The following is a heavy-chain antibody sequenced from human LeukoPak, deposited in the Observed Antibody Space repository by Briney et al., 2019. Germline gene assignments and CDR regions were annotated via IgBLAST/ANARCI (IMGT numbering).Heavy chain of an antibody. J-gene: IGHJ4*02. D-gene: IGHD3-22*01. CDR1: GFTFDDYA. V-gene: IGHV3-43*02. CDR3: AKDSDYYDSSGYSYFDY. CDR2: ISGDGGST. Sequence: LTGGSLRLSCAASGFTFDDYAMYWVRQAPGKGLEWVSLISGDGGSTYYADSVKGRFTISRDNSKNSLYLQMNSLRTEDTALYYCAKDSDYYDSSGYSYFDYWGQGTLVTVSS.